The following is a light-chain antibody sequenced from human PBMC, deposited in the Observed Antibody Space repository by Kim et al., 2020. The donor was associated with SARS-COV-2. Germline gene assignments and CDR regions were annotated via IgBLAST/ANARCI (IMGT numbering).Light chain of an antibody. CDR2: RAS. J-gene: IGKJ4*01. CDR3: QQYQVYPVT. Sequence: SAFVGDRVTITCRASQSINSWLAWYQQKPGKAPKLLIYRASDLESGVPSRFSGSGSGTEFTLTISSLQADDFATYYCQQYQVYPVTFGGGTKVDIK. CDR1: QSINSW. V-gene: IGKV1-5*03.